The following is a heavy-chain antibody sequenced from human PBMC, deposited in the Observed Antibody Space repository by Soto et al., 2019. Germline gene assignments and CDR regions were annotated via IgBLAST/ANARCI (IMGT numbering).Heavy chain of an antibody. Sequence: EVQLVESGGGLVQSGGSLRLSCAASGFTFSLYDMHWVRQTTENSLEWVSAIGTPGDTYYTDSVKGRFTISRENAKNSSFLQMNSLRVGDTAVDYCVRARGAQWFGDQLFWGQGILVTVLS. CDR1: GFTFSLYD. D-gene: IGHD3-10*01. J-gene: IGHJ1*01. CDR2: IGTPGDT. V-gene: IGHV3-13*04. CDR3: VRARGAQWFGDQLF.